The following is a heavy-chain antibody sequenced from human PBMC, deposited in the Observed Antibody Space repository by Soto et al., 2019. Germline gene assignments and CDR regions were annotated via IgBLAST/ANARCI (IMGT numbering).Heavy chain of an antibody. CDR3: TRDPRNYYDSIGSANWFDP. Sequence: HPGGSLRLSCAASGFTFSGSAMHWVRHASGKGLEWVGRIRSKTNSYATAYAASLKGRFTISRDDSKDTAYLQMNSLKTEDTAVYYCTRDPRNYYDSIGSANWFDPWGQGTLVTVSS. J-gene: IGHJ5*02. CDR1: GFTFSGSA. D-gene: IGHD3-22*01. CDR2: IRSKTNSYAT. V-gene: IGHV3-73*01.